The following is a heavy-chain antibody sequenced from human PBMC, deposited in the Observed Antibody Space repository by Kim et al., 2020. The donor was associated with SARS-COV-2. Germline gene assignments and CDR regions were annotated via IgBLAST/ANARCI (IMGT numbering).Heavy chain of an antibody. CDR1: GFTFSSYG. V-gene: IGHV3-33*06. CDR3: AKEDTAMAQDGMDG. J-gene: IGHJ6*02. D-gene: IGHD5-18*01. Sequence: GGSLRLSCAASGFTFSSYGMHWVRQAPGKGLEWVALIWYDGSNKYYADSVKGRFTISRDNSKNTLYLQMNSLRAEDTAVYYCAKEDTAMAQDGMDGWGQG. CDR2: IWYDGSNK.